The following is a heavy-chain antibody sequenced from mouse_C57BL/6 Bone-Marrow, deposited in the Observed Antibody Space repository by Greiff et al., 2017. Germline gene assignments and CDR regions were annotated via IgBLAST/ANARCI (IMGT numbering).Heavy chain of an antibody. CDR1: GFSFNTYA. CDR2: IRSKSNNYAT. Sequence: EVQLVESGGGLVQPKGSLKLSCAASGFSFNTYAMNWVRQAPGKGLEWVARIRSKSNNYATYYADSVKDRFTISRDDSESMLYLQMNNLKPEDAAMYYCVRHGWDYFDYWGQGTTLTVSS. V-gene: IGHV10-1*01. CDR3: VRHGWDYFDY. J-gene: IGHJ2*01. D-gene: IGHD2-2*01.